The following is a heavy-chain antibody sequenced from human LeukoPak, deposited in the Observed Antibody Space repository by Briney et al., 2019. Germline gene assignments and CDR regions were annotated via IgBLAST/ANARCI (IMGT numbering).Heavy chain of an antibody. V-gene: IGHV1-24*01. Sequence: ASVKVSCKVSGYTLTELSMHWVRQAPGKGLEWMGGFDPEDGETIYAQKFQGRVTMTEDTSTDTAYMELSSLRSEDTAAYYCVAELRFLEWLGNYWGQGTLVTVSS. D-gene: IGHD3-3*01. CDR1: GYTLTELS. CDR3: VAELRFLEWLGNY. J-gene: IGHJ4*02. CDR2: FDPEDGET.